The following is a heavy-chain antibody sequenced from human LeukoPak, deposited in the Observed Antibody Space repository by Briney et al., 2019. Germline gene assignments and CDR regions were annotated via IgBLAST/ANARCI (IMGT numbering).Heavy chain of an antibody. CDR1: GGSFSGYY. J-gene: IGHJ4*02. CDR2: INHSGST. V-gene: IGHV4-34*01. Sequence: RPSGTLSLTCAVYGGSFSGYYWSWIRQPPGKGLEWIGEINHSGSTNYNPSLKSRVTISVDTSKNQFSLKLSSVAAADTAVYYCARAQDSPAAGGTAVDYYFDYWGQGTLVTVSS. D-gene: IGHD6-13*01. CDR3: ARAQDSPAAGGTAVDYYFDY.